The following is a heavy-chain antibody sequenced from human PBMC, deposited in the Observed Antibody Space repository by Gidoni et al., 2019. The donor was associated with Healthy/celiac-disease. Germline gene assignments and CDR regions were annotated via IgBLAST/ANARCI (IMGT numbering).Heavy chain of an antibody. CDR2: IYHSGST. Sequence: QVQLQESGPGLVKPSGTLSLTCAVSGGSISSSNWWSWVRQPPGKGLEWIGEIYHSGSTNYNPSLNSRVTISVDKSKNHCSLKLSSVTAADTAVYYCARVERSYDFWSGAFDYWGQGTLVTVSS. V-gene: IGHV4-4*02. J-gene: IGHJ4*02. D-gene: IGHD3-3*01. CDR3: ARVERSYDFWSGAFDY. CDR1: GGSISSSNW.